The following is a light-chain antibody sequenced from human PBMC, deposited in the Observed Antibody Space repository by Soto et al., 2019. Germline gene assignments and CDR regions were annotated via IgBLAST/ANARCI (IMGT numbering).Light chain of an antibody. CDR1: QSVSSSY. CDR3: QQYGSSPLIT. J-gene: IGKJ5*01. CDR2: GAS. V-gene: IGKV3-20*01. Sequence: EIVLTQSPGTLSLSPGERATLSCRASQSVSSSYLAWYQQKPGQAPRLLIYGASSRATGIPDRFSGSGSGTEFTLTISRLEPEDVAVYYCQQYGSSPLITFGQGTRLEIK.